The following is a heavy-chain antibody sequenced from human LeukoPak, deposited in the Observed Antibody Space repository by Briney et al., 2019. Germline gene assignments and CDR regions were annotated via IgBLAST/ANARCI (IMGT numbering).Heavy chain of an antibody. CDR3: ARHGTEYYDSTGYYNFDS. J-gene: IGHJ4*02. V-gene: IGHV4-59*08. CDR2: IFYSGHS. D-gene: IGHD3-22*01. CDR1: GDSINTYY. Sequence: SETLSLTCTVSGDSINTYYWSWIRQPPGKGLEWIGFIFYSGHSKYNPSLKSRLTLSLDTSKSQFSLKLTSVTAADTAVYYCARHGTEYYDSTGYYNFDSWSQGTLVTVSS.